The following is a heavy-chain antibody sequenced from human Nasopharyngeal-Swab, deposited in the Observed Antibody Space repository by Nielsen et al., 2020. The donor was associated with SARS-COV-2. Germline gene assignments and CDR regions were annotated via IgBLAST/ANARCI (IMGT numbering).Heavy chain of an antibody. J-gene: IGHJ6*02. CDR1: GGSISSGGYY. CDR2: IYYSGST. CDR3: ARNWNYGYYYGMDV. V-gene: IGHV4-31*03. Sequence: SETLSLTCTVSGGSISSGGYYWSWIRQHPGKGLEWIGYIYYSGSTYYNPSLKSRVTISVDTSKNQFSLKLSSVTAADTAVYYCARNWNYGYYYGMDVWGQGTTVTVSS. D-gene: IGHD1-7*01.